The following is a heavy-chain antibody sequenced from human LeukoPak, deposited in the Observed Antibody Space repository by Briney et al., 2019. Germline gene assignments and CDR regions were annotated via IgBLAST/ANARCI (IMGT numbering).Heavy chain of an antibody. J-gene: IGHJ6*02. V-gene: IGHV1-69*13. CDR1: GGTFSSYA. Sequence: SVKVSCKASGGTFSSYAISWVRQAPGQGPEWMGGIIPIFGTANYAQKFQGRVTITADESTSTAYMELSGLRSEDTAVYYCARALGGYCSSTSCYTGYYYYGMDVWGQGTTVTVSS. D-gene: IGHD2-2*02. CDR3: ARALGGYCSSTSCYTGYYYYGMDV. CDR2: IIPIFGTA.